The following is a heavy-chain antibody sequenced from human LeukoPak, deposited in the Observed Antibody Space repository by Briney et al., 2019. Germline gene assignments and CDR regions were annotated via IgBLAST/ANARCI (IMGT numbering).Heavy chain of an antibody. CDR2: ITGSGDTT. CDR1: GFIFRNYA. J-gene: IGHJ4*02. V-gene: IGHV3-23*01. Sequence: GASLRLSCAASGFIFRNYAMSWVRQAPGKGLEWVCAITGSGDTTYYADSVKGRFTISRDNSKNTLYVEMNTLRAEDTAVYYCAKWGDYDILTGYYVSDFWGQGTLVTVSS. D-gene: IGHD3-9*01. CDR3: AKWGDYDILTGYYVSDF.